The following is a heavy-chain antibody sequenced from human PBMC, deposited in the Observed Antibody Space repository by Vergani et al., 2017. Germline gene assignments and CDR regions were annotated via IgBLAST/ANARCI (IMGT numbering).Heavy chain of an antibody. V-gene: IGHV4-61*02. CDR3: ARGAIYGGSSIDH. J-gene: IGHJ4*02. CDR1: GGSISSGSYY. CDR2: IYTSGST. Sequence: QVQLQESGPGLVKPSQTLSLTCTVSGGSISSGSYYWSWIRQPAGKGLEWIGRIYTSGSTNYNPSLKSRVTISVDPSKNQFSLKLSSVTAADTAVYYCARGAIYGGSSIDHWGQGTLVTVSS. D-gene: IGHD4-23*01.